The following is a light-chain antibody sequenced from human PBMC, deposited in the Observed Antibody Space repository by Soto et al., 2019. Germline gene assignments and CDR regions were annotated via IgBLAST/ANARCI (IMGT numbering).Light chain of an antibody. CDR2: GSS. V-gene: IGKV3-20*01. CDR1: QSVSNNY. J-gene: IGKJ1*01. CDR3: QQYGSSGT. Sequence: EILLTQSPGTLSLSPGERATLSCRASQSVSNNYLAWYQQKPGQAPRLLIYGSSNRATGIPDRFSGSGSGTDFTLTISRLEPEHFAVYYFQQYGSSGTFGQGTKVASK.